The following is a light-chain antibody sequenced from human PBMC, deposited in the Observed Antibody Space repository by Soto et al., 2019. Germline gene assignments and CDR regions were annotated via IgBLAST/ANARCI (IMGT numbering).Light chain of an antibody. V-gene: IGKV3-11*01. CDR3: QQRSSWPN. CDR2: DAS. Sequence: EIVLTQSPATLSLSPGERATLSCRASQSVSSSLAWYQQKLGQAPRLLIYDASNRATGIPARFSGSGSGTDFTLTISSLEPEDFAVYYCQQRSSWPNFGGGTKVEIK. J-gene: IGKJ4*01. CDR1: QSVSSS.